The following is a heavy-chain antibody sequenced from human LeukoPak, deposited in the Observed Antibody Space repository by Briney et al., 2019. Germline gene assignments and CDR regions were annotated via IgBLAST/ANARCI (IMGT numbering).Heavy chain of an antibody. J-gene: IGHJ4*02. CDR3: ARDWGIAAALYYFDY. Sequence: GASVKVSCKASGYTFTSYYMHWVRQAPGQGLEWMGIINPSGGSTSYAQKFQGRVTVTRDMSTSTVYMELSSLRSEDTAVYYCARDWGIAAALYYFDYWGQGTLVTVSS. CDR2: INPSGGST. CDR1: GYTFTSYY. D-gene: IGHD6-13*01. V-gene: IGHV1-46*01.